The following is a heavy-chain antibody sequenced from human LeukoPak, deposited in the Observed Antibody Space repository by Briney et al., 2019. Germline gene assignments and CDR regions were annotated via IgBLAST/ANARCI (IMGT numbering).Heavy chain of an antibody. CDR3: ARVNSYYYYYGMDV. D-gene: IGHD5-18*01. J-gene: IGHJ6*02. Sequence: SETLSLTCTVSGGSISSYYWSWIRQPPGKGLEWIGYIYYSGSTYYNPSLKSRVTISVDTSKNQFSLKLSSVTAADTAVYYCARVNSYYYYYGMDVWGQGTTVTVSS. V-gene: IGHV4-59*08. CDR1: GGSISSYY. CDR2: IYYSGST.